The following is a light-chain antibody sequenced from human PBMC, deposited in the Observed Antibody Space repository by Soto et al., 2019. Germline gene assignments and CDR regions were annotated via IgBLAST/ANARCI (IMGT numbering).Light chain of an antibody. CDR3: QQYNNWPWT. CDR1: QSVGTN. Sequence: DTVMTQSPATLSVSPGERATLSCRASQSVGTNLAWYQQKPGQAPRLLIYGASTRATGIPARFSGSGSGTEFTLAISSLQSEDFAVYYCQQYNNWPWTFGQGTKVEIK. V-gene: IGKV3-15*01. J-gene: IGKJ1*01. CDR2: GAS.